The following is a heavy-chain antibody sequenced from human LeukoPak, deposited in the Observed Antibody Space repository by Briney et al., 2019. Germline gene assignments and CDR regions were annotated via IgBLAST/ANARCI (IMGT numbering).Heavy chain of an antibody. CDR2: ISAYNGNT. D-gene: IGHD1-1*01. V-gene: IGHV1-18*04. CDR1: GYTFTSYG. Sequence: ASVKVSCKASGYTFTSYGISWVRQAPGQGLEWMGWISAYNGNTNYAQKLYGRVTMTTDTSTSTAYMELRSLRSDDTAVYYCARAPLWPRPGRHFDYWGQGTLVTVSS. J-gene: IGHJ4*02. CDR3: ARAPLWPRPGRHFDY.